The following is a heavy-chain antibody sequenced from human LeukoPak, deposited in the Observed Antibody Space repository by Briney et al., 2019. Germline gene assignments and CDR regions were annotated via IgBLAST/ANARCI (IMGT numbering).Heavy chain of an antibody. J-gene: IGHJ5*02. Sequence: AGSLRLSCAASGFTFSSHWMIWVRQAPGKGLEWVASIKQDGSEKYYVDSVRGRFTISRDNAKNSLYLQMNTLRAEDTAMYYCARDPGNHSGAWGQGTLVTVSS. CDR1: GFTFSSHW. CDR3: ARDPGNHSGA. D-gene: IGHD6-19*01. CDR2: IKQDGSEK. V-gene: IGHV3-7*05.